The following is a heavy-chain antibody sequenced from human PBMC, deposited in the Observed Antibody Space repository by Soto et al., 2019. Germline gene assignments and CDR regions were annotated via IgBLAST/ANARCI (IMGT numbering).Heavy chain of an antibody. J-gene: IGHJ4*02. D-gene: IGHD4-17*01. CDR3: ARDRTVTFDY. CDR2: ISSSSSTI. CDR1: GFTFSSYS. Sequence: PGGSLRLSCAASGFTFSSYSMNWVRQAPGKGLEWVSYISSSSSTIYYADSVKGRFTISRDNAKNSLYLQMNSLRAEHTSVYYCARDRTVTFDYWTQGSLVTVSS. V-gene: IGHV3-48*01.